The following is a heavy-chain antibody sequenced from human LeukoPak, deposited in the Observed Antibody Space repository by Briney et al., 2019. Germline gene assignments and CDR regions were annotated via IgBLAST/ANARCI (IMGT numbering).Heavy chain of an antibody. D-gene: IGHD3-22*01. CDR2: IKQDGSEK. Sequence: GGSLRLSCAASGFTFSSYWMSWVRQAPGKGLEWVANIKQDGSEKYYVDSVKGRFTISRDNSKNTLYLQMNSLRAEDTAVYYCARERSGYYLVDYWGQGTLVTVSS. CDR3: ARERSGYYLVDY. V-gene: IGHV3-7*01. CDR1: GFTFSSYW. J-gene: IGHJ4*02.